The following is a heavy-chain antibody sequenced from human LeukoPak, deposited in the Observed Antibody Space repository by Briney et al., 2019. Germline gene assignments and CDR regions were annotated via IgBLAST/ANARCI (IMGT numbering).Heavy chain of an antibody. CDR2: IDNSGSI. Sequence: SETLSLTCTVSGGSISNYYWSWVRQPSGKGLEWIGYIDNSGSITYNPSLKSRVTISVDMSKNQFSLKLTSVTAADTAVYYCTRRGFMDAGGKGTTVTVSS. CDR1: GGSISNYY. V-gene: IGHV4-59*01. CDR3: TRRGFMDA. J-gene: IGHJ6*03.